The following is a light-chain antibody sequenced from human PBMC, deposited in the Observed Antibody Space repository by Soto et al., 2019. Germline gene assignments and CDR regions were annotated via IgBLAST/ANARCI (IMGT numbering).Light chain of an antibody. CDR2: AAS. CDR3: QQSYSTPLT. J-gene: IGKJ4*01. Sequence: DLQMTQSPSPLSASVGDRVTITCRASQTISSYLNWYQQKPGKAPNLLIYAASSLQSGVPSRFSGSGSGTDFTLTISSLQPEDFAIYYCQQSYSTPLTFGGGTKVEI. V-gene: IGKV1-39*01. CDR1: QTISSY.